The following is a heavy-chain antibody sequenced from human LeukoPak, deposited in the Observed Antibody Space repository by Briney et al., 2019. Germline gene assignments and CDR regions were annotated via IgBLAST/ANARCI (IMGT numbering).Heavy chain of an antibody. J-gene: IGHJ5*01. CDR3: ARLPLIATTRGGFDP. D-gene: IGHD1/OR15-1a*01. V-gene: IGHV4-59*08. CDR1: GGSISGYY. CDR2: VYDTGAT. Sequence: SEALSLTCTVSGGSISGYYWSWVRQPPGKRLEWIGYVYDTGATNYNPSLKSRFTISIDTSKNQFSLYLSSVTAADTAVYYCARLPLIATTRGGFDPWGQGTLVTVSS.